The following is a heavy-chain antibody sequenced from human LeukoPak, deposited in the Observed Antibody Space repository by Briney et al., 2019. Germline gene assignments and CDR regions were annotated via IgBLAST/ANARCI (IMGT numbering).Heavy chain of an antibody. CDR2: INAYNGDT. J-gene: IGHJ4*02. CDR1: NYTFTSYG. V-gene: IGHV1-18*01. D-gene: IGHD3-10*01. Sequence: ASVKVSRKASNYTFTSYGISWVRQAPGQGLEWMAWINAYNGDTNYAQKFQGRVTLTTDTSTSTAYMELRSLRSDDTAVYYCARVNIYGSGSHYFDYWGQGTLVTVSS. CDR3: ARVNIYGSGSHYFDY.